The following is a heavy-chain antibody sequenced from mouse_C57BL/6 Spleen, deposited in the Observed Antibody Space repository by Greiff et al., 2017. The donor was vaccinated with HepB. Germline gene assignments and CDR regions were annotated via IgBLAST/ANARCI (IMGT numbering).Heavy chain of an antibody. J-gene: IGHJ2*01. Sequence: VQLQQSGAELVRPGASVTLSCKASGYTFTDYEMHWVKQTPVHGLEWIGAIDPETGGTAYNQKFKGKAILTADKSSSTAYMELRSLTSEDSAVYYCTRQGDYYSKSLDYWGQGTTLAVSS. CDR1: GYTFTDYE. CDR3: TRQGDYYSKSLDY. CDR2: IDPETGGT. D-gene: IGHD2-5*01. V-gene: IGHV1-15*01.